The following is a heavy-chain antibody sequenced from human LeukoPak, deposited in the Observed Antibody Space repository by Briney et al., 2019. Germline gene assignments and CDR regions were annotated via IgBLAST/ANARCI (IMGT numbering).Heavy chain of an antibody. D-gene: IGHD3-3*01. V-gene: IGHV1-69*01. CDR2: IIPIFGTA. J-gene: IGHJ6*03. Sequence: ASVKVSCKASGGTFSSYAISWVRQAPGQGLEWMGGIIPIFGTANYAQKFQGRVTITADESTSTAYMELSSLRSEDTAVYYCAVLRGHTIFPYYYYMDVWGKGTTVTVSS. CDR1: GGTFSSYA. CDR3: AVLRGHTIFPYYYYMDV.